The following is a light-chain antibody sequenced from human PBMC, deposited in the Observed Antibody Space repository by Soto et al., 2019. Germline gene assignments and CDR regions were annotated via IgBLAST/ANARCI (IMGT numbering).Light chain of an antibody. Sequence: DIQMTQSPSSLSASVGDRVTITCRASHRISTWLAWYQQKPEKGPRSLIYAASRLQNGVPPRFSGSGSGTEFTLTISSPVPEDFGTYYCQQYDNYPFTFGPGTKEDV. CDR1: HRISTW. J-gene: IGKJ3*01. CDR2: AAS. CDR3: QQYDNYPFT. V-gene: IGKV1D-16*01.